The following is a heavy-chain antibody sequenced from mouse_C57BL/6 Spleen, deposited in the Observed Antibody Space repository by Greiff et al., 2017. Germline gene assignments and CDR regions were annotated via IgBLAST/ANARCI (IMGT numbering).Heavy chain of an antibody. D-gene: IGHD1-1*01. CDR1: GYSFTGYY. J-gene: IGHJ3*01. CDR3: ARDYYGSSYPFAY. Sequence: EVQLQQSGPELVKPGASVKISCKASGYSFTGYYMNWVKQSPEKSLEWIGEINPSTGGTTYNQKFKAKATLTVDKYASTAYMQLKSLTSEDSAVYYCARDYYGSSYPFAYWGQGTLVTVSA. CDR2: INPSTGGT. V-gene: IGHV1-42*01.